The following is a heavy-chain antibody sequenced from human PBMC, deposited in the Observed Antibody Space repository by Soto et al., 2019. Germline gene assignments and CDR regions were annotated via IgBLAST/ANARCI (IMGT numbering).Heavy chain of an antibody. Sequence: PSETLSLTCTVSGGSISRYYWSWIRQPPGKGLEWIGYIYYSGSTNYNPSLKSRVTISVDTSKNQFSLKLSSVTAADTAVYYCAGSTGKYSYGWGSSYYGMDVWGQGTTVTVSS. CDR2: IYYSGST. CDR3: AGSTGKYSYGWGSSYYGMDV. D-gene: IGHD5-18*01. CDR1: GGSISRYY. V-gene: IGHV4-59*01. J-gene: IGHJ6*02.